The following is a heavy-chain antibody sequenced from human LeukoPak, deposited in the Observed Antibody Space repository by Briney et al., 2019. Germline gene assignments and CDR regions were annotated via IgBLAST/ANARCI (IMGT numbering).Heavy chain of an antibody. CDR2: IRYDGSDK. D-gene: IGHD3-22*01. Sequence: PGGSLRLSCAASGFTFSNYGIHWVRQAPGKGLEWVAFIRYDGSDKYYADSVKGRFTISRDSSKNTVYLQMNSLRAEDTAVYYCARGRFNYDSTGYSSFYYWGQGTLVTVSS. CDR3: ARGRFNYDSTGYSSFYY. CDR1: GFTFSNYG. V-gene: IGHV3-30*02. J-gene: IGHJ4*02.